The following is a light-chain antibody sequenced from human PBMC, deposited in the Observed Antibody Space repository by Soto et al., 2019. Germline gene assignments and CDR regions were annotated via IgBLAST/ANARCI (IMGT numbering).Light chain of an antibody. CDR1: QSVRTY. CDR2: GAS. J-gene: IGKJ2*01. V-gene: IGKV1-39*01. Sequence: DIQMTQSPSSLSASVGDRVTITCRASQSVRTYLNWYQRKPGKAPKVLIYGASALQSGVPSRFSGRGSGTDFPLTVSSLQPEDFATYYCQQSFTTPYTFGQGTKLELK. CDR3: QQSFTTPYT.